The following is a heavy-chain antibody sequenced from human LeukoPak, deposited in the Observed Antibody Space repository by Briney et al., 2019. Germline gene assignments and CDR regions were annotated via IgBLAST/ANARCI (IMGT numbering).Heavy chain of an antibody. D-gene: IGHD1-14*01. V-gene: IGHV4-59*01. J-gene: IGHJ3*02. Sequence: SETLSLTCTVSGGSISSYYWSWIRQPPGKGLEWIGYIYYSGSTNYNPSLKSRVTISVDTSKNQFSLKLSSVTAADTAVYYCARDGVAGMTPVVAFDIWGQGTMVTVSS. CDR2: IYYSGST. CDR3: ARDGVAGMTPVVAFDI. CDR1: GGSISSYY.